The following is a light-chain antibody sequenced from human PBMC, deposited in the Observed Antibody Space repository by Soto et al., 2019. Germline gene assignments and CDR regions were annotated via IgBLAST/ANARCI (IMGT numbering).Light chain of an antibody. CDR3: CSLTTSHTYV. CDR2: HVT. J-gene: IGLJ1*01. Sequence: QSALTQPASVSGSPGQSITISCTGTSGDVGNYNFVSWYQQHPGKAPKVMIYHVTYRPSGVSNRYSGSKSGNSASLTIPGLQADDEADYYCCSLTTSHTYVFGSGTKVTVL. V-gene: IGLV2-14*03. CDR1: SGDVGNYNF.